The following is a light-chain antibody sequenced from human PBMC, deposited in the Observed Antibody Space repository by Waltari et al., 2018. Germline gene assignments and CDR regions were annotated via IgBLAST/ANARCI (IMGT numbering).Light chain of an antibody. J-gene: IGKJ1*01. CDR3: QKYGTRPAT. V-gene: IGKV3-20*01. CDR2: DAS. Sequence: EIVLTQSPGTLSLSRGERATLSCRASQSVSRTLAWYQQKPGQAPRLLIYDASSRATGIPDRFSGSGSGTDFSLTISRLEPEDFAVYYCQKYGTRPATFGQGTKVEVK. CDR1: QSVSRT.